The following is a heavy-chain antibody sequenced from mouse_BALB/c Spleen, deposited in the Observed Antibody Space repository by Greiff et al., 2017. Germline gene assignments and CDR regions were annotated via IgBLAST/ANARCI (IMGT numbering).Heavy chain of an antibody. V-gene: IGHV1-5*01. CDR3: TSGENYGNFAY. Sequence: VQLQQSGTVLARPGASVKMSCKASGYTFTSYWMHWVKQRPGQGLEWIGAIYPGNSDTSYNQKFKGKAKLTAVTSTSTAYMELSSLTNEYSAVYYCTSGENYGNFAYWGQGTLVTVSA. CDR1: GYTFTSYW. CDR2: IYPGNSDT. D-gene: IGHD2-1*01. J-gene: IGHJ3*01.